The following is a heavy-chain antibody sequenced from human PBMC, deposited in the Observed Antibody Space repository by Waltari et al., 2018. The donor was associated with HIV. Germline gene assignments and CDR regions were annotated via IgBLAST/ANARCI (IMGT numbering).Heavy chain of an antibody. CDR2: IGSSPSHI. J-gene: IGHJ4*02. Sequence: EVQLVESGGGLVKPGGSLRLSCAASGFTFSSYSMNWARQAPGKGLEWVSAIGSSPSHIFYADSVKGRCTISRDNAKNSLYLQMNSLRAEDTAVYYCARGYDSSATYPDYWGQGTLVTVSS. CDR1: GFTFSSYS. D-gene: IGHD3-22*01. CDR3: ARGYDSSATYPDY. V-gene: IGHV3-21*01.